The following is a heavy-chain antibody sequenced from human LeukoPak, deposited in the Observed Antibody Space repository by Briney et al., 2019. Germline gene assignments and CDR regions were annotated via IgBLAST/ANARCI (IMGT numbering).Heavy chain of an antibody. Sequence: ASVKVSCKASGYTFTGYYMHWVRQAPGQGLEWMGWINPNSGGTNYAQKFQGRVTVTRDTSISTAYMELSRLRSDDTAVYYCARETCSSTSCYAVFDYWGQGTLVTVSS. CDR2: INPNSGGT. V-gene: IGHV1-2*02. J-gene: IGHJ4*02. CDR1: GYTFTGYY. D-gene: IGHD2-2*01. CDR3: ARETCSSTSCYAVFDY.